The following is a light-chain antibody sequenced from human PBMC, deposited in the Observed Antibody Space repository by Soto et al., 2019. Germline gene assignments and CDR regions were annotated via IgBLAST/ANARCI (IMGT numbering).Light chain of an antibody. Sequence: DIQMAQSPSTLSASVGDRVTITCRASQSIDIWLAWYQQKAGKAPKLLIYKASKLESGVPSRFSGSGTGTVFAIIMSRLQPDDVATYYRQDYNFDWPFGQGTKVEVK. CDR2: KAS. CDR1: QSIDIW. J-gene: IGKJ1*01. CDR3: QDYNFDWP. V-gene: IGKV1-5*03.